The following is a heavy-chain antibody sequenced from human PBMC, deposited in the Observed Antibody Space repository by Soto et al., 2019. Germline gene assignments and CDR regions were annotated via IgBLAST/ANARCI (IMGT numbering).Heavy chain of an antibody. CDR2: IIPIFGTA. Sequence: SVKVSCKAFGGTFSSYAMSWVRQAPGQGLEWMGGIIPIFGTANYAQKFQGRVTITADESTSTAYMELSSLRSEDTAVYYCAREVVAAQNWFDPWGQGNLVTVS. V-gene: IGHV1-69*13. D-gene: IGHD2-15*01. J-gene: IGHJ5*02. CDR3: AREVVAAQNWFDP. CDR1: GGTFSSYA.